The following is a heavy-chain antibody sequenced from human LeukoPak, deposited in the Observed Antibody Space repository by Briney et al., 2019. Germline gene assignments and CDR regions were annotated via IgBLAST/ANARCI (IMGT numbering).Heavy chain of an antibody. V-gene: IGHV4-39*07. CDR1: GGSISSSSYY. CDR3: ARRSPYYDVLAGSTFYYLDY. CDR2: IYYSGST. J-gene: IGHJ4*02. D-gene: IGHD3-9*01. Sequence: SETLSLTCTVSGGSISSSSYYWGWIRQPPGKGLEWIGSIYYSGSTYYSPSLTSRVTISLDMSKNQFSLKLSSVTAADTAVYYCARRSPYYDVLAGSTFYYLDYWGQGTLVTVSS.